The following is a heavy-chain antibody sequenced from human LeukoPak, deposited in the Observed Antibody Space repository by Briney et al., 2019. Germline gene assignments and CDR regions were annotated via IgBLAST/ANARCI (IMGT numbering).Heavy chain of an antibody. CDR3: ARDGGRYSYGRDPWIY. D-gene: IGHD5-18*01. Sequence: GGSLRLSCAASGFTFSSYTMNWVRQAPGKGLEWVSSISSSSSYIYYANSVKGRFTISRDNAKNSLYLQMNSLRAEDTAVYYCARDGGRYSYGRDPWIYWGQGTLVTVSS. V-gene: IGHV3-21*01. J-gene: IGHJ4*02. CDR2: ISSSSSYI. CDR1: GFTFSSYT.